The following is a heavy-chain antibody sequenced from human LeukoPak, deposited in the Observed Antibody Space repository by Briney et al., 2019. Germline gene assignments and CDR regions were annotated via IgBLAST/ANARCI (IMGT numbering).Heavy chain of an antibody. Sequence: SETLSLTCAVSGGSISSGGYSWGWIRQPPGRGLEWIVYIYHSGSTYYNPSLKSPLTISVARSKHQSSLKLSSVTAADTAVYYCARVTGGYCSSTSCRGGYFDYWGQGTLVTVSS. J-gene: IGHJ4*02. V-gene: IGHV4-30-2*01. CDR3: ARVTGGYCSSTSCRGGYFDY. D-gene: IGHD2-2*01. CDR2: IYHSGST. CDR1: GGSISSGGYS.